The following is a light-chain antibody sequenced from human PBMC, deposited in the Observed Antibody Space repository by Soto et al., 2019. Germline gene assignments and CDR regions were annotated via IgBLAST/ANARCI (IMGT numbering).Light chain of an antibody. CDR1: SSDIGGYNY. J-gene: IGLJ1*01. Sequence: QSALTQPRSVSGSPGQSVTISCTGTSSDIGGYNYVSWYQQHPGKAPKLMIYTVTNRPSGVPDRFSGSKSDNTASLTISGLQADDEADYYCCSYAGSSSYVFGTGTKVTVL. CDR3: CSYAGSSSYV. CDR2: TVT. V-gene: IGLV2-11*01.